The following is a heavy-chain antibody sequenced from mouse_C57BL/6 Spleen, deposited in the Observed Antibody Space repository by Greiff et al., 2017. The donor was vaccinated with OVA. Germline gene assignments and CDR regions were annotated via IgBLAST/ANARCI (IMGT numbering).Heavy chain of an antibody. J-gene: IGHJ1*03. D-gene: IGHD2-4*01. CDR2: INPNNGGT. Sequence: VQLKESGPELVKPGASVKIPCKASGYTFTDYNMDWVKQSHGKSLEWIGDINPNNGGTIYNQKFKGKATLTVDKSSSTAYRELRSLTSEDTAVYYCARVYDYDWGWYFDVWGTGTTVTVSS. V-gene: IGHV1-18*01. CDR3: ARVYDYDWGWYFDV. CDR1: GYTFTDYN.